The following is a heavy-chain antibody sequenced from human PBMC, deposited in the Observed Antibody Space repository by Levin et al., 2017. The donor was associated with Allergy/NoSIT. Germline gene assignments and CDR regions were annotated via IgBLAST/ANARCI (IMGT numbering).Heavy chain of an antibody. CDR2: ISYSGSNT. D-gene: IGHD2-15*01. CDR3: ARDVGSWYFDL. Sequence: GESLKISCAASGFTFSDYFMTWIRQAPGKGLEWVSYISYSGSNTYYADSVKGRFTISRDNGEKSLYLQMDSLRAEDTAVYYCARDVGSWYFDLWGRGTLVSVSS. CDR1: GFTFSDYF. V-gene: IGHV3-11*01. J-gene: IGHJ2*01.